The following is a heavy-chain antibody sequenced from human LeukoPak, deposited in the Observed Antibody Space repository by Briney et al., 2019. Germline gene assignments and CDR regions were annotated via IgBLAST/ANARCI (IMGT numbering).Heavy chain of an antibody. J-gene: IGHJ6*02. Sequence: GGSLRLSCAASGFTFSSYWMSWVRQAPGKGLEWVANIKQDGSEKYYVDSVKGRFTISRDNSKNTLYLQMNSLRAEDTAVYYCAKGAYGSGSYYDPYYYYGMDVWGQGTTVTVSS. D-gene: IGHD3-10*01. CDR3: AKGAYGSGSYYDPYYYYGMDV. CDR1: GFTFSSYW. V-gene: IGHV3-7*01. CDR2: IKQDGSEK.